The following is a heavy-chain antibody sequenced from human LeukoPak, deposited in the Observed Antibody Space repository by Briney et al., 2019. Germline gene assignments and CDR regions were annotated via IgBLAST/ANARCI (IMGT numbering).Heavy chain of an antibody. CDR2: IYYTGST. J-gene: IGHJ4*02. V-gene: IGHV4-30-4*08. Sequence: PSQTLSLTCTVSGGPISTGDFYWSWIRQPPGKGLEWIGYIYYTGSTYYNPSLKSRVTISLETSKNQFSLKLNSVTASDTAVYYCAPYEGGYWGQGTLVTVSS. D-gene: IGHD3-22*01. CDR3: APYEGGY. CDR1: GGPISTGDFY.